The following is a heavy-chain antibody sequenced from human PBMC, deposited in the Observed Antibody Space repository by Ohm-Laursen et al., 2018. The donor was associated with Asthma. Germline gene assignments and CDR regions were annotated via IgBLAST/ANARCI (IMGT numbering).Heavy chain of an antibody. CDR3: ARGLPGTYYYYGMDV. CDR1: GFTFSSYG. J-gene: IGHJ6*02. V-gene: IGHV3-30*03. CDR2: ISYDGSNK. Sequence: SLRLSCAASGFTFSSYGMHWVRQAPGKGLEWVAVISYDGSNKYYADSVKGRFTISRDNSKNTLYLQMNSQRAEDTAVYYCARGLPGTYYYYGMDVWGQGTTVTVSS. D-gene: IGHD7-27*01.